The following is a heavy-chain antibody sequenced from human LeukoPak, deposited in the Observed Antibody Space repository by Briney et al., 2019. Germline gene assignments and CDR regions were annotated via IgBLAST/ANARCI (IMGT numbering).Heavy chain of an antibody. D-gene: IGHD6-19*01. CDR3: ARARGAVAIDY. Sequence: SETLSLTCTVSGGSISSGNYYWSWTRQPPGEGLEWIGEINHSGSTNYNPSLKSRVTISVDTSKNQFSLKLSSVTAADTAVYYCARARGAVAIDYWGQGTLVTVSS. V-gene: IGHV4-61*01. CDR1: GGSISSGNYY. CDR2: INHSGST. J-gene: IGHJ4*02.